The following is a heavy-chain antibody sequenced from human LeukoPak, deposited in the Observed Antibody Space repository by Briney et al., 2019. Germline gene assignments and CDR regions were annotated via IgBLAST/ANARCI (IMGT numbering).Heavy chain of an antibody. Sequence: SETLSLTCTVSGGSLSSSSYYWGWIRQAPGKGLEWLGSVFHNGDTYYNPSLKSRVTMSVDTSKNQFSLKLSSVTAADTAVYYCARVTAGYDFWSGDAFDIWGQGTMVTVSS. CDR1: GGSLSSSSYY. D-gene: IGHD3-3*01. V-gene: IGHV4-39*07. J-gene: IGHJ3*02. CDR2: VFHNGDT. CDR3: ARVTAGYDFWSGDAFDI.